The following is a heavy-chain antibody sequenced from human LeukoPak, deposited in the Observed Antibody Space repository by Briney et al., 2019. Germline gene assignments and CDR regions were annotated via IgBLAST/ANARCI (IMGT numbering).Heavy chain of an antibody. CDR1: GFTFSSYA. CDR3: ARDHGTDGYIGAFDM. Sequence: GGSLRLSCAASGFTFSSYAMHWVRQAPGKGLEWVAVISYDGSNKYYADSVKGRFTISRDNSKNTLYLQMNSLRSDDTAVYYCARDHGTDGYIGAFDMWGQGTMVTVSS. V-gene: IGHV3-30*04. D-gene: IGHD5-24*01. J-gene: IGHJ3*02. CDR2: ISYDGSNK.